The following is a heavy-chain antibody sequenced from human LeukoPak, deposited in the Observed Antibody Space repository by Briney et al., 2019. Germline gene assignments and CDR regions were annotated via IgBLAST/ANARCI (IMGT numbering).Heavy chain of an antibody. CDR2: VSSSGTTT. J-gene: IGHJ4*02. V-gene: IGHV3-48*02. CDR3: ARADRDGNKRFLD. Sequence: GGSLRLSCAASGFTFSSYSVIWARQAPGKGLGWVSYVSSSGTTTYYADSVKGRFTISRDNGKNLVSLQMNSLRDEDTAVYYCARADRDGNKRFLDWGQGTPVTVSS. D-gene: IGHD5-24*01. CDR1: GFTFSSYS.